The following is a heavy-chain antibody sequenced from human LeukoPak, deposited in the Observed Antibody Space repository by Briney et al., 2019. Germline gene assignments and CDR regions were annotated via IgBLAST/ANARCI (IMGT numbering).Heavy chain of an antibody. CDR2: ISWNSGSI. J-gene: IGHJ4*02. CDR1: GFTFDDYA. CDR3: AKGLSGWYYFDY. D-gene: IGHD6-19*01. V-gene: IGHV3-9*01. Sequence: GGSLRLSCAASGFTFDDYAMHWVRQAPGKGLEWVSGISWNSGSIGYADSVKGRFTISRDNAKSSLYLQMNSLRAEDTALYYCAKGLSGWYYFDYWGQGTLVTVSS.